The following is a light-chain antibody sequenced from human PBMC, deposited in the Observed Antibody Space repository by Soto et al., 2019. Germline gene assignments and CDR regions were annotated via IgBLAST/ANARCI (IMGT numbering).Light chain of an antibody. Sequence: AIRMTQSPSSLSASTGDRVTITCRASQGISSYLAWYQQKPGKAPKLLIYAASTLQSGVPSRFSGSGSGTDFTLTISCLQSEDFATYYCQQYYGYPPTFGQGTKLEIK. J-gene: IGKJ2*01. CDR2: AAS. CDR3: QQYYGYPPT. CDR1: QGISSY. V-gene: IGKV1-8*01.